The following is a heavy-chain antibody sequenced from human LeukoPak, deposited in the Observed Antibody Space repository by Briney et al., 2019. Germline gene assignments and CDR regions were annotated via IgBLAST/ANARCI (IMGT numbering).Heavy chain of an antibody. D-gene: IGHD1-26*01. CDR2: INQDGSQT. CDR3: ARAGATDAFDI. Sequence: PGGPLRLSCTASGFVFSDYWMSWVRQAPGKGLEWLANINQDGSQTSYVDSVRGRFTVSRDNAKNSLYLQMSSLRAEDTAVYYCARAGATDAFDIWGQGTMVTVSS. V-gene: IGHV3-7*01. J-gene: IGHJ3*02. CDR1: GFVFSDYW.